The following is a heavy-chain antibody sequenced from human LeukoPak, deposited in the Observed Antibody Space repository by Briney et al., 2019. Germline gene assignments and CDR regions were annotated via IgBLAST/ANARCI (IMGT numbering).Heavy chain of an antibody. Sequence: ASVKVSCKASGYTCTSYDINWVRQATGQGLEWMGWMNPNSGNTGYAQKFQGRVTITRNTFISTAYMELSSLRSEDTAVYYCARGITSWTKDAFDIWGQGTMVTVSS. J-gene: IGHJ3*02. V-gene: IGHV1-8*03. D-gene: IGHD2-2*01. CDR3: ARGITSWTKDAFDI. CDR2: MNPNSGNT. CDR1: GYTCTSYD.